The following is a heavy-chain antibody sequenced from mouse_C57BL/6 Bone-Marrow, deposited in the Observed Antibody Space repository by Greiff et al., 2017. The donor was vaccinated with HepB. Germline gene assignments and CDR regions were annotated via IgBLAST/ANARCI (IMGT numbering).Heavy chain of an antibody. J-gene: IGHJ3*01. V-gene: IGHV5-4*01. CDR3: ARDRYYGFAY. CDR2: ISDGGSYT. Sequence: EVHLVESGGGLVKPGGSLKLSCAASGFTFSSYAMSWVRQTPEKRLEWVATISDGGSYTYYPDNVKGRFTISRDNAKNNLYLQMSHLKSEDTAMYYCARDRYYGFAYWGQGTLVTVSA. D-gene: IGHD1-1*01. CDR1: GFTFSSYA.